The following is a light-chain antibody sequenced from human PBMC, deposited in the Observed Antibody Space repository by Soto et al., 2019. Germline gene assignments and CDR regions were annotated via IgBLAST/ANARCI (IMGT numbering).Light chain of an antibody. V-gene: IGKV3-20*01. CDR3: HQYVSSPYT. Sequence: EIVLTQSPGTLSLSPGERATLSCRASQSVSSSYLAWYQQKPGQAPRLLIYGASSRATGIPDRFSGSGSGTDFTLTISRLEPQDCAVYYCHQYVSSPYTFGQGTKLEIK. CDR2: GAS. J-gene: IGKJ2*01. CDR1: QSVSSSY.